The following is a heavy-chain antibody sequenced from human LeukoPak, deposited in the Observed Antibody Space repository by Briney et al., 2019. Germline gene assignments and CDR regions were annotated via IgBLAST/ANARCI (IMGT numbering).Heavy chain of an antibody. J-gene: IGHJ6*02. CDR2: IYYSGST. Sequence: SETLSLTCTVSGGSISSGDYYWSWIRQPPGKGLEWIGYIYYSGSTYYNPSLKSRVTISVDTSKSQFSLKLSSVTAADTAVYYCARVSYYYYYGMDVWGQGTTVTVSS. V-gene: IGHV4-30-4*01. CDR3: ARVSYYYYYGMDV. CDR1: GGSISSGDYY.